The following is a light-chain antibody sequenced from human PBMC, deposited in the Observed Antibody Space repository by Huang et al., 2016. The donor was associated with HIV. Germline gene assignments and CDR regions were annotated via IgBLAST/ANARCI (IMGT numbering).Light chain of an antibody. V-gene: IGKV1-8*01. CDR3: QQYYSFPLT. CDR2: ATS. Sequence: AIRITQSPSSLSASTGDKVSITCRESPDINTYLAWYQQKPGKPPSLLIYATSTLQSGVPSRFSGSGSGTDFTLTITHLQSEDFATYYCQQYYSFPLTFGQGSQVEV. CDR1: PDINTY. J-gene: IGKJ1*01.